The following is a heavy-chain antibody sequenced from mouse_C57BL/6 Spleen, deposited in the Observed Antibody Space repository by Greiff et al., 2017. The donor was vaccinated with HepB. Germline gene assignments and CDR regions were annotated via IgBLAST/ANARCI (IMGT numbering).Heavy chain of an antibody. CDR2: ISDGGSYT. CDR1: GFTFSSYA. V-gene: IGHV5-4*01. CDR3: ARDFDDGYVYYFDY. D-gene: IGHD2-3*01. Sequence: EVKLVESGGGLVKPGGSLKLSCAASGFTFSSYAMSWVRQTPEKRLEWVATISDGGSYTYYPDNVKGRFTISRDNAKNNLYLQMSHLKSEDTAMYYCARDFDDGYVYYFDYWGQGTTLTVSS. J-gene: IGHJ2*01.